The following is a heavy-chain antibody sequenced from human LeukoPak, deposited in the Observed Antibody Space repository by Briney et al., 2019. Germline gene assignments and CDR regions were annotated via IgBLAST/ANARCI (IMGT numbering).Heavy chain of an antibody. CDR3: QKTAYDILTGYYNGRWFDP. D-gene: IGHD3-9*01. CDR2: ISSDGSNK. V-gene: IGHV3-30*04. CDR1: GFTFSSYA. J-gene: IGHJ5*02. Sequence: PGGSLRLSCAASGFTFSSYAMHWVRQAPGKGLECVAVISSDGSNKYYADSVKGRFTISRDNSKNTLYLQMNSLRAEDTAFFFRQKTAYDILTGYYNGRWFDPWGQGTLVTVSS.